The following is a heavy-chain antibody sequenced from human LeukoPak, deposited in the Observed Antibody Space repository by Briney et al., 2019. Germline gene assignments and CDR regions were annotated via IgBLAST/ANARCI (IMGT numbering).Heavy chain of an antibody. CDR3: ARALWFNRQPPNLSSGYWVYFDY. J-gene: IGHJ4*02. Sequence: ASVKVSCKASGYTFTGYGISWVRQAPGQGLEWMGWISAYNGNTNYAQKLQGRVTMTTDTSTSTAYMELRSLRSDDTAVYYCARALWFNRQPPNLSSGYWVYFDYWGQGTLVTVSS. CDR1: GYTFTGYG. D-gene: IGHD3-22*01. CDR2: ISAYNGNT. V-gene: IGHV1-18*01.